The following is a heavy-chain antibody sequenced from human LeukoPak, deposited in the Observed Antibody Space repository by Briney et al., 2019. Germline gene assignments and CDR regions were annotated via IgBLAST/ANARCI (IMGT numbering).Heavy chain of an antibody. Sequence: GGSLRLSCAASGFTFSSYGMHWVRPAPGKGLEWVAVISYDGSNKYYADSVKGRFTISRDNSKNTLYLQMNSLRAEDTAVYYCAKFSGPDGHYWGQGTLVTVSS. CDR3: AKFSGPDGHY. CDR2: ISYDGSNK. J-gene: IGHJ4*02. D-gene: IGHD3-10*01. CDR1: GFTFSSYG. V-gene: IGHV3-30*18.